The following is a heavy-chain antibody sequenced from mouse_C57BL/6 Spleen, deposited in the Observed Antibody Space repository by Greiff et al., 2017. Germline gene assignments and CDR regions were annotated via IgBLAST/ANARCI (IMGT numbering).Heavy chain of an antibody. CDR2: IHPNSGST. Sequence: QVQLQQPGAELVKPGASVKLSCKASGYTFTSYWMHWVKQRPGQGLEWIGMIHPNSGSTNYNEKFKSKATLTVDKSSSTAYMQLSSLTSEDSAVYYCASYPPYGSSLDYWGQGTTLTVSS. CDR1: GYTFTSYW. J-gene: IGHJ2*01. D-gene: IGHD1-1*01. CDR3: ASYPPYGSSLDY. V-gene: IGHV1-64*01.